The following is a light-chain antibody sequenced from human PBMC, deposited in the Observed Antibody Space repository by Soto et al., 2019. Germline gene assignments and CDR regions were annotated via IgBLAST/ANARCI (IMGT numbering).Light chain of an antibody. CDR2: DAP. CDR3: QQYNSFWT. CDR1: QSINSW. V-gene: IGKV1-5*01. Sequence: DIQITQFPFTLSASVEDRVTITCRASQSINSWLAWYQQKPGKAPKLLIYDAPNLESGVPSRFSGSGSGTEFTLTISSLQPVDFATYYCQQYNSFWTFAQVTKVDIK. J-gene: IGKJ1*01.